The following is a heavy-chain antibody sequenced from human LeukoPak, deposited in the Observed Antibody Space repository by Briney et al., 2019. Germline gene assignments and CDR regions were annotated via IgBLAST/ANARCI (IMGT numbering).Heavy chain of an antibody. CDR2: INPSGGST. CDR3: AREEAGRGYSINS. V-gene: IGHV1-46*01. CDR1: GYTFTSYY. J-gene: IGHJ4*02. D-gene: IGHD5-18*01. Sequence: ASVKVSCKASGYTFTSYYMHWVRQAPGQGLEWMGIINPSGGSTSYAQKFQGRVTMTRDMSTSTVYMELSSLRSENTAVYYCAREEAGRGYSINSWGQGTLVTVSS.